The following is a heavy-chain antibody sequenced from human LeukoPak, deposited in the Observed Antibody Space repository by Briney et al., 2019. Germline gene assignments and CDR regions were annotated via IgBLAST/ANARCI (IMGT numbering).Heavy chain of an antibody. V-gene: IGHV3-23*01. J-gene: IGHJ4*02. CDR3: TTRLRNHFDY. D-gene: IGHD5-12*01. CDR1: GFTFSSFT. CDR2: ISDGSRDT. Sequence: GGSPRLSCATSGFTFSSFTMNWVRQAPGKGLEWVSTISDGSRDTHYAGSVKGRFTISRDDSQNIVYLQMDSLRAEDTALYYCTTRLRNHFDYWGQGTQVTVSS.